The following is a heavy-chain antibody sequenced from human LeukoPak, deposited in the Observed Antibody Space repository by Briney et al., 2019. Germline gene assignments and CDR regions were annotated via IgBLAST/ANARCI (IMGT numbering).Heavy chain of an antibody. CDR3: TADLPDYGGYEFDY. CDR1: VFTFSTAW. Sequence: GGSLRLSCAASVFTFSTAWMNWVRQAPGKGLELVARVKSKIDGGTTDYAAPVKGRFTISRDDSKNTMSLQVDSLKTEDTDVYYCTADLPDYGGYEFDYWGQETLVTVSS. V-gene: IGHV3-15*01. J-gene: IGHJ4*02. CDR2: VKSKIDGGTT. D-gene: IGHD5-12*01.